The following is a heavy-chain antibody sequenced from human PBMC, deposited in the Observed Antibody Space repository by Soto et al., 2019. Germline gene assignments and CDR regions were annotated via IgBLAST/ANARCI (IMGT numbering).Heavy chain of an antibody. CDR2: ISDSGGST. CDR1: GDKLSSSR. V-gene: IGHV3-23*01. D-gene: IGHD3-22*01. Sequence: PGWSLRLSSAAFGDKLSSSRMNWVRQPPGKGLEWVSGISDSGGSTFYADSVKGRFTISRHNSKGAGFMPMSILRAEDTAAYYCTREGNSAYWRTFQLGGHDTLVTVSS. J-gene: IGHJ1*01. CDR3: TREGNSAYWRTFQL.